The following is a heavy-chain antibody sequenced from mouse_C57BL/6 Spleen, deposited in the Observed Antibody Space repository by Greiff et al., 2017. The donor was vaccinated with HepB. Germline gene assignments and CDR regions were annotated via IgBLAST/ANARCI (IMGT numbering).Heavy chain of an antibody. J-gene: IGHJ2*01. D-gene: IGHD1-1*01. V-gene: IGHV1-82*01. CDR3: AREVITTVVFDY. CDR2: IYPGDGDT. CDR1: GYAFSSSW. Sequence: VQLQESGPELVKPGASVKISCKASGYAFSSSWMNWVKQRPGKGLEWIGRIYPGDGDTNYNGKFKGKATLTADESSSTAYMQLSSLTSEDSAVYFCAREVITTVVFDYWGQGTTLTVSS.